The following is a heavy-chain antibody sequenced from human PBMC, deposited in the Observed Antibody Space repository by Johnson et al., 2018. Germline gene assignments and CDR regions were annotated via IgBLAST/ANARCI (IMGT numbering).Heavy chain of an antibody. D-gene: IGHD3-3*01. Sequence: QVQLVQSGGGVVQPGRSLRLSCAASGFTFSSYGMHWVRQAPGKGLEWVAVISYDGSNKYYADSVKGRFTISRDNSKNPLYLQMNSLGAEDTAVYYCARPLEWYHDALDIWCQVTMVTGSS. CDR2: ISYDGSNK. CDR3: ARPLEWYHDALDI. J-gene: IGHJ3*02. V-gene: IGHV3-30*03. CDR1: GFTFSSYG.